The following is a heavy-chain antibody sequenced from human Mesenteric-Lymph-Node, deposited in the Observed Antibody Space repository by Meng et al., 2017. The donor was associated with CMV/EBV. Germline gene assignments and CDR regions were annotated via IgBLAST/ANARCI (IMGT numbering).Heavy chain of an antibody. Sequence: SETLSLTCAVYGGSFSGYYWSWIRQPPGKGLEWIGEINHSGSTNYNPSLKSRVTISLDTSKNQFSLKLSSVTAADTAVYYCARGGSSANYYYHYGMDVWGQGTTVTVSS. D-gene: IGHD2-2*01. CDR3: ARGGSSANYYYHYGMDV. V-gene: IGHV4-34*01. CDR2: INHSGST. CDR1: GGSFSGYY. J-gene: IGHJ6*02.